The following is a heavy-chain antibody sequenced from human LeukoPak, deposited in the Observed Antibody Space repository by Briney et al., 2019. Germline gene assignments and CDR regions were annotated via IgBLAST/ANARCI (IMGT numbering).Heavy chain of an antibody. CDR2: ISAYNGNT. J-gene: IGHJ3*02. CDR1: GYTFTSYG. D-gene: IGHD4-17*01. Sequence: GASVKVSCKASGYTFTSYGISWVRQAPGQGLEWMGWISAYNGNTNYAQKLQGRVTMTTDTSTSTAYMERRSLRSDDTAVYYCARGILQVATIDYGDQGRAFDIWGQGTMVTVSS. CDR3: ARGILQVATIDYGDQGRAFDI. V-gene: IGHV1-18*01.